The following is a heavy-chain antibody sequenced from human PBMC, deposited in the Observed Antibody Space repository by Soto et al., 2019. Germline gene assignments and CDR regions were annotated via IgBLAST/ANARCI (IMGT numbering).Heavy chain of an antibody. CDR3: AKRRGVGLTRSSFDY. Sequence: QVQLVQSGAEVRKPGASVKVSCKASGYTFNRHYIQWVRQAPGQGLEWMGMIDPSGGATNYAKKFQGRVTLTSATSTSTVSMELSSLRSEDTAVYYCAKRRGVGLTRSSFDYWGPGTLVIVSS. CDR1: GYTFNRHY. V-gene: IGHV1-46*02. D-gene: IGHD1-26*01. CDR2: IDPSGGAT. J-gene: IGHJ4*02.